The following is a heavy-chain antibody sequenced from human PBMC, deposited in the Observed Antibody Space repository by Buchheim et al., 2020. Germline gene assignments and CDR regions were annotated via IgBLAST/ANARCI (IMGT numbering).Heavy chain of an antibody. J-gene: IGHJ6*02. D-gene: IGHD3-3*01. CDR2: ISYDGSNK. V-gene: IGHV3-30-3*01. Sequence: QVQLVESGGGVVQPGRSLRLSCAASGFTFSSYAMHWVRQAPGKGLEWVAVISYDGSNKYYADSVKGRFTISRDNSKNTLYLQMNSLRAEDTAVYYCARDGPNKSPYYDFWSGYYTGYYYGMDVWGQGTT. CDR1: GFTFSSYA. CDR3: ARDGPNKSPYYDFWSGYYTGYYYGMDV.